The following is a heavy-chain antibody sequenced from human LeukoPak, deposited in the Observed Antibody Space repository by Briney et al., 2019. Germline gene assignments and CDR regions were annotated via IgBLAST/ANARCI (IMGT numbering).Heavy chain of an antibody. CDR1: GVSISGYW. Sequence: GGSLRLSCAASGVSISGYWMHLVRQAPGKGLVWVSRINSDGSSTNYADSMKGRFTISRDNAKNTVYLQLNSLRAEDTAFYYCATGASAIYSSGVVFDYWGQGTLVTVSS. J-gene: IGHJ4*02. V-gene: IGHV3-74*01. D-gene: IGHD6-19*01. CDR2: INSDGSST. CDR3: ATGASAIYSSGVVFDY.